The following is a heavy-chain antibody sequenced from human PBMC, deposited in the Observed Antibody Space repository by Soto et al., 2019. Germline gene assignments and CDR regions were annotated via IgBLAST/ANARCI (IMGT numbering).Heavy chain of an antibody. CDR3: ARDDDYGDDGLDY. D-gene: IGHD4-17*01. J-gene: IGHJ4*02. CDR2: IGSDGRRD. CDR1: GFTFGRHG. V-gene: IGHV3-33*01. Sequence: QVQLVESGGGVVQPGGSLRLSCAASGFTFGRHGMHWVRQAPGKGLEWVAVIGSDGRRDSYADSVKGRFTISRDNGQNPLYLQMNSLRAEDTAVYYCARDDDYGDDGLDYWGQGTLVTVSS.